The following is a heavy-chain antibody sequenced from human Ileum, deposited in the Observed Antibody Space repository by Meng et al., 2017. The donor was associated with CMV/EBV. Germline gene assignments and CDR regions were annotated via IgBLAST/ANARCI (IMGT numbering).Heavy chain of an antibody. CDR3: ARGLVYYYGWNPPYGMAV. Sequence: GSLRLSCTVSGGSVSSGSYYWSWIRQPPGKGLEWIGYIYYSGSTNYNPSLKSRVTISVDTSKNQFSLKLSSVTAADTAVYYCARGLVYYYGWNPPYGMAVWGQGNTV. D-gene: IGHD3-10*01. CDR1: GGSVSSGSYY. V-gene: IGHV4-61*01. CDR2: IYYSGST. J-gene: IGHJ6*02.